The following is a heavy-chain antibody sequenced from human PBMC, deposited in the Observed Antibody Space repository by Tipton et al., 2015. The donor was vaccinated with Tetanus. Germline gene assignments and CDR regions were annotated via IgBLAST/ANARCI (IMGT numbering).Heavy chain of an antibody. CDR1: GGSINSYY. CDR2: IHYSGRT. V-gene: IGHV4-59*01. CDR3: ARGIMVRGVSRFDP. Sequence: LRLSCTVSGGSINSYYWSWVRQPPGKGLEWIAYIHYSGRTNYNPSLKSRVTISEDTSKNQFSLKLSSVTAADTAVYYCARGIMVRGVSRFDPWGQGTLVTVSS. D-gene: IGHD3-10*01. J-gene: IGHJ5*02.